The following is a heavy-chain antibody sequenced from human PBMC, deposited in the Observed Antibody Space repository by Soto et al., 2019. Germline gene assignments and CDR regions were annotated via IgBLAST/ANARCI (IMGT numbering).Heavy chain of an antibody. CDR3: ARVTQAVAADY. J-gene: IGHJ4*02. CDR1: GLTLSNYA. CDR2: ISYDGSNR. D-gene: IGHD6-19*01. V-gene: IGHV3-30-3*01. Sequence: QVQLVESGGDVVQPGRSLRLSCAASGLTLSNYAMHWVRQAPGKGLEWVAVISYDGSNRYYADSVKGRFTISRDNSKNTLYLQMNSLRAEDTAVYYCARVTQAVAADYWGQGTLVTVSS.